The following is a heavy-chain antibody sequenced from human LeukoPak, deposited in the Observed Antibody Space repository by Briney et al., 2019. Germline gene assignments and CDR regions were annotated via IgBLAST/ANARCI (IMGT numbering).Heavy chain of an antibody. Sequence: GGSLRLSCAASGFTFDDYAMHWVRQAPGKGLEWVSSISSSSSYIYYADSVKGRFTISRDNAKNSLYLQMNSLRAEDTAVYYCARALYSSSSFDYWGQGTLVTVSS. V-gene: IGHV3-21*01. CDR2: ISSSSSYI. CDR3: ARALYSSSSFDY. CDR1: GFTFDDYA. J-gene: IGHJ4*02. D-gene: IGHD6-6*01.